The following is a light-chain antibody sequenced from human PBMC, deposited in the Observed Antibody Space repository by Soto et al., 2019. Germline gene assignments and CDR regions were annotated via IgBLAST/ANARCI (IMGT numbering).Light chain of an antibody. V-gene: IGKV1-5*03. CDR3: KQYNSFSWT. CDR2: KAS. CDR1: QSVNSW. J-gene: IGKJ1*01. Sequence: DIQMTQSPYTLSAHVGDIVNISCRASQSVNSWLAWYQQKPGKAPKLLIYKASTLESGVPSRFGGSGSGTEFTITITSLQPEDCATYYCKQYNSFSWTVGQGTKVEIK.